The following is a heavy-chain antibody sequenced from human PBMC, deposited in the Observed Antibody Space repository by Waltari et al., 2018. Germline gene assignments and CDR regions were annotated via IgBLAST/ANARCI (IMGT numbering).Heavy chain of an antibody. D-gene: IGHD6-19*01. V-gene: IGHV1-3*01. Sequence: QVQLVQSGAEVKKPGASVKVSCKASGYTFTSYAMHWVRQAPGQRLEWMGWINAGNGNTKYSQKFQGRVTITRDTSASTAYMELSSLRSEDTAVYYCARDLVPNGIAVAGTGVGYWGQGTLVTVSS. J-gene: IGHJ4*02. CDR2: INAGNGNT. CDR3: ARDLVPNGIAVAGTGVGY. CDR1: GYTFTSYA.